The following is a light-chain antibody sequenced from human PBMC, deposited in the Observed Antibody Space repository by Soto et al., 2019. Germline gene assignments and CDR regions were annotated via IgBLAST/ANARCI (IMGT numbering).Light chain of an antibody. CDR2: SNT. CDR1: RSKIGSTN. V-gene: IGLV1-47*01. CDR3: SKWDDRLTTYV. Sequence: QSVLPQPPSVAGTPRPRVTISCSGSRSKIGSTNVYWFQQRPGTAPKLLIYSNTHSPSGVPARLSGSKSGTSASLAISGHRSEDDAVYYCSKWDDRLTTYVFGNGSKLAVL. J-gene: IGLJ1*01.